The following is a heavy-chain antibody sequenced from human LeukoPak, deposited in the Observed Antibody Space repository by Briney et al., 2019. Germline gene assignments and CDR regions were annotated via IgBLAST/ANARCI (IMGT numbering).Heavy chain of an antibody. CDR2: INHSGST. J-gene: IGHJ3*02. Sequence: SETLSLTCAVYGGSFSGYYWSWIRQPPGKGLEWIGEINHSGSTNYNPSLKSRVTISVDTSKNQFSLKLSSVTAADTAVYYCARDPTQGYYYDSSGYAGAFDIWGQGTMVTVSS. V-gene: IGHV4-34*01. CDR1: GGSFSGYY. D-gene: IGHD3-22*01. CDR3: ARDPTQGYYYDSSGYAGAFDI.